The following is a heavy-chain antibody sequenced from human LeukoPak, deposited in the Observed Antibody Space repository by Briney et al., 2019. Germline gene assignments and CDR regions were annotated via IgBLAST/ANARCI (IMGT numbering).Heavy chain of an antibody. CDR1: GGSISSYY. J-gene: IGHJ5*02. V-gene: IGHV4-59*01. D-gene: IGHD3/OR15-3a*01. CDR3: ARGRGLALRGFDP. CDR2: IYYSGST. Sequence: SETLSLTCTVSGGSISSYYWSWIRQPPGKGLEWIGYIYYSGSTYYNPSLKSRVTISVDTSKNQFSLKLSSVTAADTAAYYCARGRGLALRGFDPWGQGTLVTVSS.